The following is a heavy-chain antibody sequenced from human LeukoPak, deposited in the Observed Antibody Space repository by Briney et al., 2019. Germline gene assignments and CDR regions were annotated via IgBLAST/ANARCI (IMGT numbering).Heavy chain of an antibody. J-gene: IGHJ5*02. CDR1: GFTLSDHW. Sequence: GGPLSLSCVASGFTLSDHWMSWVRQAPGKGLVWVATISQDGSQKYYVDSVKGRFTLSRDNAKNSLYLEMISLRAEDTAFYYRVRGLSAISSWGQGTLVTVSS. V-gene: IGHV3-7*01. CDR3: VRGLSAISS. D-gene: IGHD2-21*02. CDR2: ISQDGSQK.